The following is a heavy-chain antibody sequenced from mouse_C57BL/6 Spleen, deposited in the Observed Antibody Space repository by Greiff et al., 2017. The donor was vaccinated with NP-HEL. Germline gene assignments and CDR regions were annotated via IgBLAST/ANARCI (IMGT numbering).Heavy chain of an antibody. Sequence: EVKLQESGPGLVKPSQSLSLTCSVTGYSITSGYYWNWIRQFPGNKLEWMGYISYDGSNNYNPSLKNRISITRDTSKNQFFLKLNSVTTEDTATYYCARDTAQATSFDYWGQGTTLTVSS. CDR2: ISYDGSN. V-gene: IGHV3-6*01. CDR3: ARDTAQATSFDY. CDR1: GYSITSGYY. D-gene: IGHD3-2*02. J-gene: IGHJ2*01.